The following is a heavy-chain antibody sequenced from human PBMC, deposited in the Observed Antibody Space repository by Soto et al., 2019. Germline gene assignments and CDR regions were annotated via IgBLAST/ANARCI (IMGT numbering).Heavy chain of an antibody. CDR1: GFTFSSYG. Sequence: QVQLVESGGGVVQPGRSLRLSCAASGFTFSSYGMHWVRQAPGKGLEWVAVIWYDGSNKYYADSVKGRFTISRDNSNNTLYLQMNSLRAEDTAVYYCARETLMVRGPGYYGMDVWGQGTTVTVSS. CDR2: IWYDGSNK. D-gene: IGHD3-10*01. CDR3: ARETLMVRGPGYYGMDV. J-gene: IGHJ6*02. V-gene: IGHV3-33*01.